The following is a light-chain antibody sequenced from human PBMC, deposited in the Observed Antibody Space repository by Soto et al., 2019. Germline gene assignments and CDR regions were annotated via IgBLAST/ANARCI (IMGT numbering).Light chain of an antibody. V-gene: IGKV1-12*02. CDR2: AAS. CDR3: LSGHSRP. J-gene: IGKJ4*01. CDR1: QSISSW. Sequence: DIQITQSPSTLSESLGYRVTITCRASQSISSWLAWYQQKPGKAPKLLIYAASNLQSGVPSRFSGSGSGTDFTLTISSLQPEDFATYFCLSGHSRPFGGGTKVDI.